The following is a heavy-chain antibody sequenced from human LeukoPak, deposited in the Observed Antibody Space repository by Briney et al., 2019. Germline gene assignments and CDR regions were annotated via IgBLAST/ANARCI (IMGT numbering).Heavy chain of an antibody. V-gene: IGHV4-38-2*01. CDR1: GYSISSGYY. CDR2: IYHSGST. D-gene: IGHD2-2*01. J-gene: IGHJ4*02. Sequence: SETLSLTCAVSGYSISSGYYWGWIRQPPGKGLEWIGSIYHSGSTYYNPSLKSRVTISVDTSKNQFSLKLISVTAADTAVYYCARLPAPYCSSTSCKAYWGQGTPVTVSS. CDR3: ARLPAPYCSSTSCKAY.